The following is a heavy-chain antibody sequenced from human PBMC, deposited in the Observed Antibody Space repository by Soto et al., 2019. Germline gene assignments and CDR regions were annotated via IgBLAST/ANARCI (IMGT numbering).Heavy chain of an antibody. D-gene: IGHD3-3*01. CDR3: ARSPTDFKLVRSVTARPYYFDY. CDR1: GFTFSSYW. CDR2: IKQDGSEK. Sequence: GGSLRLSCAASGFTFSSYWMSWVRQAPGKGLEWVANIKQDGSEKYYVDSVKGRFTISSDNAKNSLYLQMNSLRAEDTALYYCARSPTDFKLVRSVTARPYYFDYWGQGTLVTVSS. V-gene: IGHV3-7*01. J-gene: IGHJ4*02.